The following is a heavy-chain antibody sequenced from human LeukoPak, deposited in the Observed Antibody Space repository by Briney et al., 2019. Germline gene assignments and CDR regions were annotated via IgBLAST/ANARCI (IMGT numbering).Heavy chain of an antibody. CDR2: IFGGVDT. J-gene: IGHJ3*02. CDR3: ATSSRNWGPDGFDI. CDR1: VFSVTNNS. V-gene: IGHV3-66*01. D-gene: IGHD7-27*01. Sequence: GGSLRLSCEASVFSVTNNSMSWVRQAPRKGLEWVSHIFGGVDTYYADSVRGRFTISRDSSKNTLYLQMNSLRAEDTAVYYCATSSRNWGPDGFDIWGQGIMVTVPS.